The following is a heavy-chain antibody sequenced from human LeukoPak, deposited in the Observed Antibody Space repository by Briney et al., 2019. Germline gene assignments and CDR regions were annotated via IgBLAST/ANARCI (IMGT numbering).Heavy chain of an antibody. CDR3: ARERAAYCTGDCHSFDY. J-gene: IGHJ4*02. D-gene: IGHD2-21*02. CDR2: IYYSEST. Sequence: PSQTLSLTCTVSGGSISSGDYYWNWIRQSPGKGLEWIGYIYYSESTYYNPSLRSRVTISIDRSKDQFSLKMTPVTAADTATYFCARERAAYCTGDCHSFDYWGQGILVTVSS. V-gene: IGHV4-30-4*01. CDR1: GGSISSGDYY.